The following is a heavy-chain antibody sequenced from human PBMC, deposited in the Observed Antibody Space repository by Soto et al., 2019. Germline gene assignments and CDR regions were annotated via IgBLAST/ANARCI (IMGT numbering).Heavy chain of an antibody. CDR2: IKSQASGGTI. J-gene: IGHJ4*02. CDR1: GITFIYAW. Sequence: EVQLVESGGGLVKPGGSLRLSCAASGITFIYAWMDWVRQAPGKRLEWVGRIKSQASGGTIDYAAPVKGRFTISRDDSKDTEYRQMDSLKTEDTAVYYCTHLLSLAHPYSHLWRQGTQVTVSS. D-gene: IGHD2-21*01. V-gene: IGHV3-15*07. CDR3: THLLSLAHPYSHL.